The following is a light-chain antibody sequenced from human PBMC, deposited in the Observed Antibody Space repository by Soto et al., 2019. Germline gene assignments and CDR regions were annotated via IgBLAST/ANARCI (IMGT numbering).Light chain of an antibody. CDR1: QSVDSSY. CDR3: QQFGSPFT. Sequence: EIVLTQSPGTLSLSPGERATLSCRASQSVDSSYLAWYQQKPGQAPRLLIYGASSRATGIPDRFSGSGSGTDFTLTISRLEPEYFAVYYCQQFGSPFTFGPGTKVDIK. J-gene: IGKJ3*01. CDR2: GAS. V-gene: IGKV3-20*01.